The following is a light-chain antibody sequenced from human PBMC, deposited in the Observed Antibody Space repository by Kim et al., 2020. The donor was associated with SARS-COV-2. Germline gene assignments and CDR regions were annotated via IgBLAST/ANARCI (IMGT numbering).Light chain of an antibody. J-gene: IGLJ3*02. Sequence: PGETARITCGGNNIGGKSVNWYQQKPGQAPVLVIYYDNARPSGIPERFSGSNSGNTATLTISGVEAGDEADYYCQVWDTSIYHVLFGGGTQLTVL. CDR2: YDN. CDR1: NIGGKS. CDR3: QVWDTSIYHVL. V-gene: IGLV3-21*04.